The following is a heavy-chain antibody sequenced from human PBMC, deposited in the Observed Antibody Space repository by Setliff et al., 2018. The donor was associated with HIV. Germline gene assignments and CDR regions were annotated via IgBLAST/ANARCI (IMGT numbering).Heavy chain of an antibody. V-gene: IGHV4-34*01. CDR3: AKGGASSHWLGP. Sequence: SETLSLTCAVYVGSFSDHYWSWIRQPPGKRLEWIGEVNHSGGTTINPSLKYRVTMSVDTSKNQFSLKLHSVTAADTAIYHCAKGGASSHWLGPRGQGTLVTVSS. J-gene: IGHJ5*02. D-gene: IGHD3-16*01. CDR2: VNHSGGT. CDR1: VGSFSDHY.